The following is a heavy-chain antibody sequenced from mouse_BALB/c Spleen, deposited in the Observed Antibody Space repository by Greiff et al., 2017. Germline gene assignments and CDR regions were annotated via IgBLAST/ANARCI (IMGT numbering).Heavy chain of an antibody. V-gene: IGHV3-6*02. CDR1: GYSITSGYF. J-gene: IGHJ3*01. D-gene: IGHD2-4*01. Sequence: EVKLQESGPGLVKPSQSLSLTCSVTGYSITSGYFWNWIRQFPGNKLEWMGYISYDGSNNHNPSLKDRISITRDTSKNQLFLKLNSVTTEDTATYYCAREDYDYDEGFAYWGQGTLVTVAA. CDR2: ISYDGSN. CDR3: AREDYDYDEGFAY.